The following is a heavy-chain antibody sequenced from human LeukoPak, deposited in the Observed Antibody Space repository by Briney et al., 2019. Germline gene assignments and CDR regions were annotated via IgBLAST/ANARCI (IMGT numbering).Heavy chain of an antibody. CDR1: GFTFYNAW. J-gene: IGHJ4*02. CDR2: IKSKTDGGTA. V-gene: IGHV3-15*01. CDR3: TTFARDF. Sequence: GGSLRLSCAAAGFTFYNAWMSWVRQAPGKGLEWVGRIKSKTDGGTADYVAPVKGRFTISRDDSKDTLYLQMHNLKTEDTAVYYCTTFARDFWGQGTLVTVSS.